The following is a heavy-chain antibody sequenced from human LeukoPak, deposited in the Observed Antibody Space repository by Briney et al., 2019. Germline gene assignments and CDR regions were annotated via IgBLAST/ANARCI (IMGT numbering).Heavy chain of an antibody. J-gene: IGHJ4*02. Sequence: GGSLRLSCSASGFTFSSYSMHWVRQAPGKGLVWVSRISSNGSSTSYAAKVKGRFTISSDKDKKTLYLQMNSLRAEDTAVYYCARESWSHYWVGRNYFDYWGQGGLVTVSS. CDR3: ARESWSHYWVGRNYFDY. D-gene: IGHD1-26*01. CDR1: GFTFSSYS. V-gene: IGHV3-74*01. CDR2: ISSNGSST.